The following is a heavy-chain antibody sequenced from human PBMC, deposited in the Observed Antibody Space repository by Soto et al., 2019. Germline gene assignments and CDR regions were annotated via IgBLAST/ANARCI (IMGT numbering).Heavy chain of an antibody. CDR1: GFTFRNYA. V-gene: IGHV3-23*01. CDR2: TSGSGGST. D-gene: IGHD4-17*01. J-gene: IGHJ4*02. Sequence: GGSLRLSCEASGFTFRNYAMSWVRQAPGKGLEWVSATSGSGGSTYYAGSVKGRFTISRDNSKSTVYLQMKSLRAEDTAVYYCASGFSGDYNSYWGQGNLVTVYS. CDR3: ASGFSGDYNSY.